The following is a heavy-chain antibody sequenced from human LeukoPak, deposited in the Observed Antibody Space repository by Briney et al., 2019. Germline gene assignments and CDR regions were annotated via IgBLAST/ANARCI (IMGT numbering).Heavy chain of an antibody. V-gene: IGHV3-30*02. CDR2: LRYDGSTA. J-gene: IGHJ4*02. CDR1: GFTLSNFG. CDR3: AKDPYVGTYPSYFDY. D-gene: IGHD1-26*01. Sequence: GGSLRLSCAASGFTLSNFGMNWVRQAPGKGLDWVAFLRYDGSTAFYADSVKGRFTISRDSSKNTLSLQMNNLTPADTGIYYCAKDPYVGTYPSYFDYWGQGTLVTVSS.